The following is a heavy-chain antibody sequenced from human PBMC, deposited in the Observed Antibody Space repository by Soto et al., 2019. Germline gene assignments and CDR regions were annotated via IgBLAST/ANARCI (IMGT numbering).Heavy chain of an antibody. CDR2: IIPIFGTA. CDR1: GGTFSSYA. CDR3: ASIDPVIDYGDSRDPTDYYGMDV. Sequence: GASVKVSCKASGGTFSSYAISWVRQAPGQGLEWMGGIIPIFGTANYAQKFQGRVTITADESTSTAYMELSSLRSEDTAVYYCASIDPVIDYGDSRDPTDYYGMDVWGQGTTVTVSS. J-gene: IGHJ6*02. V-gene: IGHV1-69*13. D-gene: IGHD4-17*01.